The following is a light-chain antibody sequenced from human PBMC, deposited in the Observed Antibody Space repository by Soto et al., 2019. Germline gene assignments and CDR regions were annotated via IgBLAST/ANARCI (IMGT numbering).Light chain of an antibody. CDR2: WAS. CDR3: QQYYSTPLT. V-gene: IGKV4-1*01. Sequence: DIVMTQSPDSLAVSLGERANINCRSSQSVLFSTNNKNYLAWYQHKQGQPPKLLIYWASARESGVPDRFSGSGSGTDFTLTISSLQAEDVAVYYCQQYYSTPLTFGGGTKVDIK. CDR1: QSVLFSTNNKNY. J-gene: IGKJ4*01.